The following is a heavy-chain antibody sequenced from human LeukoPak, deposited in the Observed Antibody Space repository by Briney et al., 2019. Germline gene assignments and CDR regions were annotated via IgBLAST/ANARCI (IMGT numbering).Heavy chain of an antibody. CDR3: ARGSPDIVVVVAATFSRWFDP. D-gene: IGHD2-15*01. CDR1: GFTFGSYW. J-gene: IGHJ5*02. Sequence: GGSLRLSCAASGFTFGSYWMSWVRQAPGKGLEWVANIKQDGSEKYYVDSVKGRFTISRDNAKNSLYLQMNSLRAEDTAVYYCARGSPDIVVVVAATFSRWFDPWGQGTLVTVSS. CDR2: IKQDGSEK. V-gene: IGHV3-7*01.